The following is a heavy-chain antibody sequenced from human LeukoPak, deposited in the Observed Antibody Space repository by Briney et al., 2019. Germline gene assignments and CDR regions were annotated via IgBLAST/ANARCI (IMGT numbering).Heavy chain of an antibody. V-gene: IGHV4-61*09. D-gene: IGHD2-21*02. CDR2: LYTRGST. CDR3: ARDNCGGDCFHDY. J-gene: IGHJ4*02. CDR1: GGSISGGSYY. Sequence: PSQTLSLTCTVSGGSISGGSYYWSWIRQSAGKGLEWIGHLYTRGSTNYNPSLKSRVTMSVDTSKNQFSLRLNSLTAADTAIYYCARDNCGGDCFHDYWGQGTLVTVSS.